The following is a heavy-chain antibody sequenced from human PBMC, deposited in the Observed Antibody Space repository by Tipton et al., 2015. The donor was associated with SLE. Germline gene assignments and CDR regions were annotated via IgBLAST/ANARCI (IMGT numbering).Heavy chain of an antibody. D-gene: IGHD4-23*01. Sequence: TLSLTCAVSGGSIRSSSHYWAWIRQPPGRGLEWIGSIYYSGSTNYNPSLKSRVTISVDTSKNQFSLKLSSVTAADTAVYYCAREIHDYGANLAFDIWGQGTMVTVSS. CDR2: IYYSGST. CDR1: GGSIRSSSHY. J-gene: IGHJ3*02. CDR3: AREIHDYGANLAFDI. V-gene: IGHV4-39*07.